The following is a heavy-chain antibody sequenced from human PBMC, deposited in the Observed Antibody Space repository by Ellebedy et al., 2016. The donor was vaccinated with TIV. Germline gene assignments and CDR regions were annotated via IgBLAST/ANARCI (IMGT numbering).Heavy chain of an antibody. J-gene: IGHJ5*02. CDR3: ARGFYEKFNP. D-gene: IGHD2/OR15-2a*01. CDR2: ISGYNGDT. Sequence: ASVKVSCKAPGYTFTKYGISWVRQAPGQGLEWMGWISGYNGDTNYAQKFQGRVTMTIDTFASTAYMELRSLRSDDTAMYFCARGFYEKFNPWGQGTLVTVSS. V-gene: IGHV1-18*01. CDR1: GYTFTKYG.